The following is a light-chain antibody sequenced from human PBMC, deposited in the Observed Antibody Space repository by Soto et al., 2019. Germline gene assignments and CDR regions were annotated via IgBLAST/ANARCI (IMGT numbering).Light chain of an antibody. CDR3: QHGTS. V-gene: IGKV1-9*01. J-gene: IGKJ1*01. CDR1: QGISSY. CDR2: DAS. Sequence: DIVMTQSPSSLSASVGDRVTISCRASQGISSYLGWYQQKPWKAPNLLIYDASTLHSGVPSRFSGSWSGTEFTLTIRSLQSADCAIYFCQHGTSFGQGAKVDIK.